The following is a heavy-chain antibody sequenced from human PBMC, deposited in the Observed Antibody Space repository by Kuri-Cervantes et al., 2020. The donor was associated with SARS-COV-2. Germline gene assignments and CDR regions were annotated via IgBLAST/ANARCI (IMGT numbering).Heavy chain of an antibody. CDR3: AGNPLPSSGYIYGSPYYYYMDV. Sequence: GESLKISCAASGFTFSGSDMHWVRQASGKGLEWVGRIRSKTNTYATAYGASVKGRFTVSRDDSKNTAYLQMNSLKTEDTAVYFCAGNPLPSSGYIYGSPYYYYMDVWGKGTTVTVSS. CDR2: IRSKTNTYAT. V-gene: IGHV3-73*01. CDR1: GFTFSGSD. D-gene: IGHD5-18*01. J-gene: IGHJ6*03.